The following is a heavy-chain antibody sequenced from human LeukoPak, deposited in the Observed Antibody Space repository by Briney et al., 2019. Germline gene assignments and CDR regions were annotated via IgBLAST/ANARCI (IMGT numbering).Heavy chain of an antibody. CDR2: IYSGGST. CDR3: ARGAGYYDSSGYYYGY. V-gene: IGHV3-53*01. CDR1: GFTVSSNY. J-gene: IGHJ4*02. D-gene: IGHD3-22*01. Sequence: GGSLRLSCAASGFTVSSNYMSWVRQAPGKGLEWVSIIYSGGSTYYADSVKGRFTISRDNSKNTLYLQMNSLRAEDTAVYYCARGAGYYDSSGYYYGYWGQGTLVTVSS.